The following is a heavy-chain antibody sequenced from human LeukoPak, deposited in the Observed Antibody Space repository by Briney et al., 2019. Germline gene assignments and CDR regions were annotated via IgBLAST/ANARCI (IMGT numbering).Heavy chain of an antibody. V-gene: IGHV3-21*01. CDR1: GFTFSSYG. CDR3: ARGYSSSWYSPDY. J-gene: IGHJ4*02. CDR2: IGGSSTYV. D-gene: IGHD6-13*01. Sequence: GGSLRISCAASGFTFSSYGMTWVRQAPGKGLEWVSSIGGSSTYVYYADSVKGRFTISRDNAKNSLYLQMNSLRAKDTAVYYCARGYSSSWYSPDYWGQGTLVTVSS.